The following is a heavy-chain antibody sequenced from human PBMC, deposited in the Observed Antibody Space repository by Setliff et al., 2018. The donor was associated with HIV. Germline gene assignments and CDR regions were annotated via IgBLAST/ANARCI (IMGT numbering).Heavy chain of an antibody. CDR1: GGSFSGYF. Sequence: SETLSLTCAVYGGSFSGYFWSWIRQPPGKGLEWIGEINHDGITNYNPSLKSRVTVSVDTSKSQFSLKLSSVTAADTAVYYCARGKYYFDSGTASYFDYWGQGSLVTSPQ. J-gene: IGHJ4*02. CDR3: ARGKYYFDSGTASYFDY. CDR2: INHDGIT. V-gene: IGHV4-34*01. D-gene: IGHD3-10*01.